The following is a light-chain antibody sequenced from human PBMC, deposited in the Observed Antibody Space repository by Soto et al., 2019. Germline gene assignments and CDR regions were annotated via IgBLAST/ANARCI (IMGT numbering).Light chain of an antibody. V-gene: IGLV2-14*01. Sequence: QSALTQPAFVSGSPGQSITISCTGTNTDIGGYSYVSWYQQHPGKAPKLLIYEVRHRPSGVSNRFSGSKFGNTASLTISGLQAEDEADYYCSSFASTASLIFGEGTKVTVL. J-gene: IGLJ2*01. CDR1: NTDIGGYSY. CDR2: EVR. CDR3: SSFASTASLI.